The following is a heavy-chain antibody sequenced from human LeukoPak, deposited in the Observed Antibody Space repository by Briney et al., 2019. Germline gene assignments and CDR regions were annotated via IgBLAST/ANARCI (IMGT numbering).Heavy chain of an antibody. D-gene: IGHD3-10*01. J-gene: IGHJ4*02. CDR1: GFTFSSYG. V-gene: IGHV3-33*01. Sequence: PGRSLRLSCAASGFTFSSYGMHWVRQAPGKGLEWVAVIWYDGSNKYYADSVKGRFIISRDNSKNTLYLQMNSLRAEDTAVYYCARDRHYGSGSSYYFDYWGQGTLVTVSS. CDR3: ARDRHYGSGSSYYFDY. CDR2: IWYDGSNK.